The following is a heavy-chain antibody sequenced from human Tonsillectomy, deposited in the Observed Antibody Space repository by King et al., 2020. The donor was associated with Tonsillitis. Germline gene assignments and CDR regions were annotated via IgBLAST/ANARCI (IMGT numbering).Heavy chain of an antibody. Sequence: HVQLVESGAEVKKPGASVNVSCKASGYTFTAYYMHWVRQAPGQGLEWMGIINPSGGSTSYVQKFQGRLTMSRDTSASTVYMELSSLKSEDTAVYYCASMGNGRALAGFNQYYGMDGGGQGTTVTVS. CDR1: GYTFTAYY. CDR3: ASMGNGRALAGFNQYYGMDG. CDR2: INPSGGST. V-gene: IGHV1-46*03. J-gene: IGHJ6*02. D-gene: IGHD6-19*01.